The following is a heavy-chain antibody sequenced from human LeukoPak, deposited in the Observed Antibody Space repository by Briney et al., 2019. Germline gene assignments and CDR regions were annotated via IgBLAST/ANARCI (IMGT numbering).Heavy chain of an antibody. CDR3: ARGSSGYSYG. Sequence: PSETLSLTCTVSGGSISSYYWSWIRQPPGKGLEWVGYISYSGSTNYNPSLKSRVTILVDTSKNQFSLKLSSVTAADTAVYYCARGSSGYSYGWGQGTLVTVSS. J-gene: IGHJ4*02. V-gene: IGHV4-59*01. CDR2: ISYSGST. D-gene: IGHD5-18*01. CDR1: GGSISSYY.